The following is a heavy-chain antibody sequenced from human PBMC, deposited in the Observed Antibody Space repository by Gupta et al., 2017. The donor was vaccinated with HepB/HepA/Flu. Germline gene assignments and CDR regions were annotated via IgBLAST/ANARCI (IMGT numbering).Heavy chain of an antibody. CDR3: ARVGWLQYRGFYYYMDV. V-gene: IGHV3-21*01. J-gene: IGHJ6*03. Sequence: EVQLVESGGGLVKPGGSLRLSCAASGFTFSSYSMNWVRQAPGKGLEWVSSISSSSSYIYYADSVKGRFTISRDNAKNSLYLQMNSLRAEDTAVYYCARVGWLQYRGFYYYMDVWGKGTTVTVSS. CDR1: GFTFSSYS. D-gene: IGHD5-24*01. CDR2: ISSSSSYI.